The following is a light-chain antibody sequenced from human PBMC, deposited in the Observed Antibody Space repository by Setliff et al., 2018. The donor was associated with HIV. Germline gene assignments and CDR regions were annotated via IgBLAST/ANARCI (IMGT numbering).Light chain of an antibody. CDR3: SSYAITNTLP. CDR2: EVR. Sequence: QSVLTQPASVSGSPGQSITISCTGTSSDIGGYSHVSWYQQHPGKAPKLIIYEVRNRPSGISNRFSGSKSGNTASLTISGLQSEDEGDYYRSSYAITNTLPFGTGTKVTVL. V-gene: IGLV2-14*01. J-gene: IGLJ1*01. CDR1: SSDIGGYSH.